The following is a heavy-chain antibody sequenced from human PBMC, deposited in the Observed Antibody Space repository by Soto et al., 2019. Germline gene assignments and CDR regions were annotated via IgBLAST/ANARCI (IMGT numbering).Heavy chain of an antibody. J-gene: IGHJ4*02. Sequence: SETLSLTCAVYGGSFSGYYWSWIRQPPGKGLEWIGEINHSGSTNYNPSLKSRVTISVDTSKNQFSLKLSSVTAADTAVYYCAKPRGGVGQWLDGFDWWGQGTLVTVSS. CDR2: INHSGST. V-gene: IGHV4-34*01. D-gene: IGHD6-19*01. CDR1: GGSFSGYY. CDR3: AKPRGGVGQWLDGFDW.